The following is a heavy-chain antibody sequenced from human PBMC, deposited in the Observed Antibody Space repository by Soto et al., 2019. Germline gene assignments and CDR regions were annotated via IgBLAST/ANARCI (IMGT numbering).Heavy chain of an antibody. J-gene: IGHJ5*02. Sequence: GASVKVSCKASGYTFTSYGISWVRQAPGQGLEWMGWISAYSGNTNYAQKLQGRVTMTTDTSTSTAYMELRSLRSGDTAVYYCARVHSITISLEAGENWFAPLGQGALVTVSS. V-gene: IGHV1-18*01. D-gene: IGHD3-3*01. CDR2: ISAYSGNT. CDR3: ARVHSITISLEAGENWFAP. CDR1: GYTFTSYG.